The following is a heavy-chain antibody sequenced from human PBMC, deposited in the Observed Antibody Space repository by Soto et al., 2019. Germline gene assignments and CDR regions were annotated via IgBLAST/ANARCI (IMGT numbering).Heavy chain of an antibody. CDR2: IIPILGIA. Sequence: SSVKRAWKAAGEGLSIYTSGRVRQAPGQGLEWMGRIIPILGIANYAQKFQGRVTITADKSTRTVYMELSSLRFDDTAVYYCARDLAAGDYWGQGTLVTVSS. V-gene: IGHV1-69*04. J-gene: IGHJ4*02. CDR3: ARDLAAGDY. D-gene: IGHD6-13*01. CDR1: GEGLSIYT.